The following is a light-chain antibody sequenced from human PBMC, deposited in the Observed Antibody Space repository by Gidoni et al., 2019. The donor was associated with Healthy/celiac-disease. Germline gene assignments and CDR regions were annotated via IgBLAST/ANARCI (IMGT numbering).Light chain of an antibody. CDR3: QQSYSTLTWT. CDR2: AAS. CDR1: QSISSY. V-gene: IGKV1-39*01. Sequence: DIQLTQAPSSLSASVGDRVTITCRASQSISSYLNWYQQKPGQAPKHLLYAASSLQSGVPSRFSGSGSGTDFTLTVRSLQPEDFATYYCQQSYSTLTWTFGQGTQVEIK. J-gene: IGKJ1*01.